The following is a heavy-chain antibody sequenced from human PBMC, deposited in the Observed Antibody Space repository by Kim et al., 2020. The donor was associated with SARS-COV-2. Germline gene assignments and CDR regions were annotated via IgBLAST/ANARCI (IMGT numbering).Heavy chain of an antibody. CDR2: INYSGST. Sequence: SETLSLTCTVSGGSISGYYWSWIRQPPGKGLEWIGYINYSGSTNYNPSLKSRVTISVDTSKNQFSLKLSSVTAADTAVYYCARTEAYSYDRSYYYGMDVWGQGTTVTVSS. CDR3: ARTEAYSYDRSYYYGMDV. J-gene: IGHJ6*02. D-gene: IGHD5-18*01. CDR1: GGSISGYY. V-gene: IGHV4-59*01.